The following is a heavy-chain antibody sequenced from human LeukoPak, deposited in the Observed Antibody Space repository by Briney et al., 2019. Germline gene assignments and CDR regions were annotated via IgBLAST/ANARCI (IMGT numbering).Heavy chain of an antibody. CDR1: GGFLSSYY. V-gene: IGHV4-59*01. CDR3: ARDRHYYGSGLSDAFDI. Sequence: SETLSLTCTVSGGFLSSYYWSWIRQPPGKGLEGIGYIYYSGSTNYNPSLTSRGTISVDTSKNQFSLKLSSVTAADTAVYYCARDRHYYGSGLSDAFDIWGQGTMVTVSS. J-gene: IGHJ3*02. CDR2: IYYSGST. D-gene: IGHD3-10*01.